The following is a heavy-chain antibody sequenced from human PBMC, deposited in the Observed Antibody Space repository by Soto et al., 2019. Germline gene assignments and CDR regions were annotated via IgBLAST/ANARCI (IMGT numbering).Heavy chain of an antibody. J-gene: IGHJ4*02. D-gene: IGHD2-2*01. V-gene: IGHV5-10-1*01. CDR1: GYSFTNYW. CDR3: ARHVCSDITCYVDY. Sequence: GESLKISCKGSGYSFTNYWISWVRQMPGKGLEWMGRIDPSDSYTNYNPSFQGHVTISTDKSISTAFLQWSSLKASDTAMYYCARHVCSDITCYVDYWGQGTLVTVSS. CDR2: IDPSDSYT.